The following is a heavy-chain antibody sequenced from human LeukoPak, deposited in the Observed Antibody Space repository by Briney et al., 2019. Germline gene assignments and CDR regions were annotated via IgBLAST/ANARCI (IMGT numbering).Heavy chain of an antibody. CDR3: ARDEGSPGALDH. CDR1: GVSITSHF. D-gene: IGHD3-10*01. Sequence: SATLSLTCTVSGVSITSHFWSWIRQSPGQGLGWIGYAYFNGITNYNPSLKSRVTISVDTSKNQFSLRLSSVTAADTAVYYCARDEGSPGALDHWGQGTLVTVSS. CDR2: AYFNGIT. V-gene: IGHV4-59*11. J-gene: IGHJ4*02.